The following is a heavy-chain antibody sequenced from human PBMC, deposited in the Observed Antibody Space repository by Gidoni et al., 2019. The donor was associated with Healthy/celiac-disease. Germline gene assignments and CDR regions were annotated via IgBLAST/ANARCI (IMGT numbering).Heavy chain of an antibody. V-gene: IGHV5-10-1*03. J-gene: IGHJ6*02. D-gene: IGHD2-2*01. CDR3: ARDGFDIVVVPAADNYYYYYGMDV. CDR2: FDPSDSYT. Sequence: EVQLVQSVAEVKKPGESLRISCKGSGYSFTSYWISWVRQRPGKGLEWMGRFDPSDSYTNYSPSFQGHVTISADKSISTAYLQWSSLKASDTAMYYCARDGFDIVVVPAADNYYYYYGMDVWGQGTTVTVSS. CDR1: GYSFTSYW.